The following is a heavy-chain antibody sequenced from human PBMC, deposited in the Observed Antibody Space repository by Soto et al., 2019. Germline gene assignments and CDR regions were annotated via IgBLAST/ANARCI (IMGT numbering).Heavy chain of an antibody. Sequence: GGSLRLSCAASGFTFDDYAMHWVRQAPGKGLEWVSGISWNSGSIGYADSVKGRFTISRDKAKNSLYLQMNSLRAEDTALYYCAGSGSGSYLYYYYGMDVWGQGTTVTVSS. CDR2: ISWNSGSI. CDR3: AGSGSGSYLYYYYGMDV. D-gene: IGHD3-10*01. CDR1: GFTFDDYA. J-gene: IGHJ6*02. V-gene: IGHV3-9*01.